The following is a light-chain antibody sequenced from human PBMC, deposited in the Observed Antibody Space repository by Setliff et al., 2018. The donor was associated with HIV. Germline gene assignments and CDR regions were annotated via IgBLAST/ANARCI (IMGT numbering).Light chain of an antibody. CDR1: SSDVGTYNF. J-gene: IGLJ1*01. V-gene: IGLV2-11*01. CDR3: CSSAGTYTYV. CDR2: DVT. Sequence: QSALAQPRSVSGSPGQSVTISCSGFSSDVGTYNFVSWYQQHPGKAPKLMIYDVTKRPSGVPDRFPGSKSANTASLTISGLQAEDEADYYCCSSAGTYTYVFGTGTKVTVL.